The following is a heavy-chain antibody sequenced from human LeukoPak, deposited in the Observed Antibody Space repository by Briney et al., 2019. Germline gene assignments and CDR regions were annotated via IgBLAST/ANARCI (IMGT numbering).Heavy chain of an antibody. Sequence: PGGSLRLSCAASGFTFSSYAMHWVRQAPGKGLGWVAVISYDGSNKYYADSVKGRFTISRDKSKNTLYLQMNSLRAEDTAVYYCARDSTMTTVTFVDYWGQGTLVTVSS. CDR2: ISYDGSNK. D-gene: IGHD4-17*01. CDR1: GFTFSSYA. J-gene: IGHJ4*02. V-gene: IGHV3-30*04. CDR3: ARDSTMTTVTFVDY.